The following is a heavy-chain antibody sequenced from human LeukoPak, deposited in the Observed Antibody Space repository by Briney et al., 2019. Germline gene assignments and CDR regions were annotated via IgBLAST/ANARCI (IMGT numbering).Heavy chain of an antibody. CDR1: GGSISSYY. V-gene: IGHV4-59*01. CDR2: IYYSGST. D-gene: IGHD1-14*01. J-gene: IGHJ6*02. CDR3: AREVGNRRDYYYGMDV. Sequence: SETLSLTCTVSGGSISSYYWSWIRQPPGKGLEWIGYIYYSGSTNYNPSLKSRVTISVDTSKNQFSLKLSSVTAADTAAYYCAREVGNRRDYYYGMDVWGQGTTVTVSS.